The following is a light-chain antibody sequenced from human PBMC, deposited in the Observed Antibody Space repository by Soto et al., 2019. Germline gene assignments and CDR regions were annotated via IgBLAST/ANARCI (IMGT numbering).Light chain of an antibody. CDR2: AAS. V-gene: IGKV1D-12*01. J-gene: IGKJ5*01. Sequence: DIQMTQSPSSVSASLGDRVTISCQASKGIRRSLAWYQQKPGKAPKLLSYAASSLQSGVPSRFSGSGFGTDFTLTISSLQHEDSEIYYCQQADTFPITFGQGTRLEIK. CDR3: QQADTFPIT. CDR1: KGIRRS.